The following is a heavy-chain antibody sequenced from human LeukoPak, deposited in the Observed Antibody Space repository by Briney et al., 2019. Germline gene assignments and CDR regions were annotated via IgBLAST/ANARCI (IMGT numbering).Heavy chain of an antibody. J-gene: IGHJ4*02. CDR1: GFTFSSYW. Sequence: GGSLRLSCTASGFTFSSYWMHWVRQAPGKGLVWVSRINNDRSSTDYADSVKGRFTISRDNAKNTLYLQMNSLRAEDTAVYYCARDPYTATFDYWGQGTLVTVSS. V-gene: IGHV3-74*01. CDR2: INNDRSST. CDR3: ARDPYTATFDY. D-gene: IGHD5-18*01.